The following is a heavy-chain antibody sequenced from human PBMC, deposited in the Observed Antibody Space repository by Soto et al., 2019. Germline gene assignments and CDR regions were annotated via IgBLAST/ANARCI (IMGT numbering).Heavy chain of an antibody. V-gene: IGHV4-30-4*01. J-gene: IGHJ4*02. CDR1: GGSISSGDYY. CDR3: ARDRRRSGPLDY. Sequence: KSWETLSLTCTVSGGSISSGDYYWSWIRQPPGKGLEWIGYIYYSGSTYYNPSLESRVTISVDTSKNQFSLKLSSVTAADTAVYYCARDRRRSGPLDYWGQGTLVTVSS. CDR2: IYYSGST. D-gene: IGHD3-10*01.